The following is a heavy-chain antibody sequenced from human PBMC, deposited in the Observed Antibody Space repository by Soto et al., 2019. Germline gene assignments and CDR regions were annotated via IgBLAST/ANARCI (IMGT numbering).Heavy chain of an antibody. Sequence: QVQLVQSGAEVKKPGASVKVSCKASGYTFTSYGISWVRQAPGQGLEWMGWISAYNGNTNYAQKLQGRVTRTADTSTSTADRELRSLSSDDTAVYYCTRGKGFRVLFNGWCDPWGQGTLVTVSS. CDR2: ISAYNGNT. CDR1: GYTFTSYG. CDR3: TRGKGFRVLFNGWCDP. J-gene: IGHJ5*02. D-gene: IGHD3-10*01. V-gene: IGHV1-18*04.